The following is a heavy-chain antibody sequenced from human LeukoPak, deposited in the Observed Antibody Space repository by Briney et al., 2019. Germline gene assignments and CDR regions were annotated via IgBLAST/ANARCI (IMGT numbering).Heavy chain of an antibody. D-gene: IGHD6-13*01. CDR3: ATVTTHLAARPYGAAAGRGDWFDP. Sequence: GASVTVSCKVSGYTLTELSMHWVRQAPGKGLEWMGGFDPEDGETIYAQKFQGRVTMTEDTSTDTAYMELSSLRSEDTAVYYCATVTTHLAARPYGAAAGRGDWFDPWGQGTLVTVSS. CDR2: FDPEDGET. CDR1: GYTLTELS. V-gene: IGHV1-24*01. J-gene: IGHJ5*02.